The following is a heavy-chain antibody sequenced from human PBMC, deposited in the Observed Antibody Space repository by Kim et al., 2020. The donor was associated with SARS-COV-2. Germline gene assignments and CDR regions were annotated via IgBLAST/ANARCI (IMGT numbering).Heavy chain of an antibody. CDR1: GYSISSGYY. CDR3: ARGVTMVPDAFDI. J-gene: IGHJ3*02. CDR2: IYHSGST. V-gene: IGHV4-38-2*02. Sequence: SETLSLTCTVSGYSISSGYYWGWIRQPPGKGLEWIGSIYHSGSTYYNPSLKSRVTISVDTSKNQFSLKLSSVTAADTAVYYCARGVTMVPDAFDIWGQGT. D-gene: IGHD3-10*01.